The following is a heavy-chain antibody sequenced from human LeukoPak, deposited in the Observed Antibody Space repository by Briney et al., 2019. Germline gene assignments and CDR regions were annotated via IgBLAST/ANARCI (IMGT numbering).Heavy chain of an antibody. J-gene: IGHJ3*02. Sequence: GGSLRLSFAASGFPFSSYSMNWVRTAPGKGLEWVSSINSSSSYIYYSDSVKGRFTISRDNAKNSLYLQMNSLRAEDTAVYYCARGHGQKYYDIHHPPFDIWGQGTMVTVSS. D-gene: IGHD3-22*01. CDR3: ARGHGQKYYDIHHPPFDI. CDR2: INSSSSYI. V-gene: IGHV3-21*01. CDR1: GFPFSSYS.